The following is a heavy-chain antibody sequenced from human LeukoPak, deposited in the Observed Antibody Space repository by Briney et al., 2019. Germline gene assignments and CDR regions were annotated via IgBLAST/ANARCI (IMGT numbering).Heavy chain of an antibody. V-gene: IGHV3-11*01. Sequence: GGSLRLSCATSGFTFSDYYMSWVRQAPGKGLEWISDISLSGSNIYYADSVKGRFTISRDNAKNSLYLQMNSLRAEDTAVYYCAKDVTIFGVVNTWGQGTLVTVSS. D-gene: IGHD3-3*01. CDR2: ISLSGSNI. J-gene: IGHJ5*02. CDR3: AKDVTIFGVVNT. CDR1: GFTFSDYY.